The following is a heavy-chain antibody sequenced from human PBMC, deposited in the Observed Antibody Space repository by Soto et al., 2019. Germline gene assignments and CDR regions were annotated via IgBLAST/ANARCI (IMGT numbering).Heavy chain of an antibody. CDR1: GGSISIYY. J-gene: IGHJ5*02. D-gene: IGHD2-15*01. Sequence: LSLTCTVSGGSISIYYWIWIRQPAGKGLEWIGRIYTSGSTNYNPSLKSRVTMSVDTSKNQFSLKLSSVTAADTAVYYCARDCSGGSCYSPFDPWGQGTLVTVSS. V-gene: IGHV4-4*07. CDR3: ARDCSGGSCYSPFDP. CDR2: IYTSGST.